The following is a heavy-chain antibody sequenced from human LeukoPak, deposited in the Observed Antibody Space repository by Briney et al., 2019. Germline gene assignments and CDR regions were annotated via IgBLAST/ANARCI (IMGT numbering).Heavy chain of an antibody. CDR2: MNPDTGDT. V-gene: IGHV1-8*01. Sequence: ASVRVSCKASGYTFTAYDINWVRQATGRGLEWMGWMNPDTGDTGNAQKLQGRVIMTRDTSIDTAYMELSGLTSEDTAVYYCTRGSLSGSSRDYWGQGALVTVSS. CDR3: TRGSLSGSSRDY. J-gene: IGHJ4*02. D-gene: IGHD1-26*01. CDR1: GYTFTAYD.